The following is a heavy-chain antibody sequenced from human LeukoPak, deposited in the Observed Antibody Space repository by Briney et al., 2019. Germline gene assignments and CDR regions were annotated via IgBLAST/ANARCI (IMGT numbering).Heavy chain of an antibody. V-gene: IGHV3-43D*03. Sequence: GGSLRLSCAASGFTFDEYAMHWVRQAPGKGLEWVSLISWDGASAYYADSVKGRFTISRDNSKSTLYLQMNNLRPEDTALYYCTKDINSGIFYNTYMDVWGKGTPVTVSS. CDR1: GFTFDEYA. D-gene: IGHD3-10*01. CDR3: TKDINSGIFYNTYMDV. CDR2: ISWDGASA. J-gene: IGHJ6*03.